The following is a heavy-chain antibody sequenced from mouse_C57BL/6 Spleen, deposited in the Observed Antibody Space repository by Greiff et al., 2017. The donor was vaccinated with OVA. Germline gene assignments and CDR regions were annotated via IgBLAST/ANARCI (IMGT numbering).Heavy chain of an antibody. CDR2: IDPSDSYT. J-gene: IGHJ2*01. CDR1: GYTFTSSW. V-gene: IGHV1-50*01. Sequence: QVQLPQPGAELVKPGASVKLSCKASGYTFTSSWMQWVKQRPGQGLAWIGEIDPSDSYTNYTQKFKGQATLTVDTSSSTAYMQRSSLTSEDSAVYYCARSDYYGSSCDYWGQGTTLTVAS. CDR3: ARSDYYGSSCDY. D-gene: IGHD1-1*01.